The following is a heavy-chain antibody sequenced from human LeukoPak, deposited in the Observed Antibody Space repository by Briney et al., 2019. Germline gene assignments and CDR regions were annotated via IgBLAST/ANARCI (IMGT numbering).Heavy chain of an antibody. J-gene: IGHJ4*02. CDR2: IYPGDSDA. CDR1: GYSFTSYW. CDR3: ARRRDLYSGSYYPFDY. Sequence: HGESLKISCKGSGYSFTSYWIGWVRQMPGKGLKWMGIIYPGDSDARYSPSFQGQVTISADKSISTAYLQWSSLKASDTAMYYCARRRDLYSGSYYPFDYWGRGTLVTVSS. V-gene: IGHV5-51*01. D-gene: IGHD1-26*01.